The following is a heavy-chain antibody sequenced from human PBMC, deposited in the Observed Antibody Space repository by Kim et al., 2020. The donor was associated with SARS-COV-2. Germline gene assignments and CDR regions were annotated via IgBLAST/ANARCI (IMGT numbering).Heavy chain of an antibody. D-gene: IGHD2-15*01. CDR3: ARVPRVENYYYYGMDV. Sequence: ASVKVSCKASGYTFTGYYMHWVRQAPGQGLEWMGWINPNSGGTNYAQKFQGRVTMTRDTSISTAYMELSRLRSDDTAVYYCARVPRVENYYYYGMDVWGQGTTVTVSS. CDR2: INPNSGGT. V-gene: IGHV1-2*02. J-gene: IGHJ6*02. CDR1: GYTFTGYY.